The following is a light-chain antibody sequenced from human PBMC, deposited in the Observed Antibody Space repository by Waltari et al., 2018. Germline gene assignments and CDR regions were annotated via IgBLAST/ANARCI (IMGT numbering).Light chain of an antibody. CDR2: DAS. J-gene: IGKJ2*01. Sequence: DIQMTQSPSSLSASVGDTVTITCQANHDISYYLNWYQQQPGKAPNLLISDASHLEAGVPSRFSGSGYGTDFTFTISSLQPEDFATYYCQQHDNPPFTFGQGTKLEIK. CDR1: HDISYY. V-gene: IGKV1-33*01. CDR3: QQHDNPPFT.